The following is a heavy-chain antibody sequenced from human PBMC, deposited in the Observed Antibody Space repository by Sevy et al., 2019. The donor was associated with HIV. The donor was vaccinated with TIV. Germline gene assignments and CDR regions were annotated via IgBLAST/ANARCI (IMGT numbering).Heavy chain of an antibody. CDR2: IKSKTDGGTT. CDR3: TTDHMTTVTTTDY. Sequence: GGSLRLSCAASGFTFSNAWMSRVRQAPGKGLEWVGHIKSKTDGGTTDYAAPVKGRFTISRDDSKNTLYLQMNSLKTEDTAVYYCTTDHMTTVTTTDYWGQGTLVTVSS. J-gene: IGHJ4*02. D-gene: IGHD4-17*01. CDR1: GFTFSNAW. V-gene: IGHV3-15*01.